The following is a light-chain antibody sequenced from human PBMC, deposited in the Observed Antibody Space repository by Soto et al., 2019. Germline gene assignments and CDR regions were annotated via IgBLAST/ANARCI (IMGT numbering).Light chain of an antibody. CDR1: SSDVGNYNL. CDR3: CSYAGSSTDVV. V-gene: IGLV2-23*01. Sequence: QSALTQPASVSGSPGQSITISCTGTSSDVGNYNLVSWYQQHPGKAPKLMIYEGSKRPSGVSNRFSGSKSDNTASLTISGLQAEDEADYYCCSYAGSSTDVVFGGGTKLTVL. CDR2: EGS. J-gene: IGLJ2*01.